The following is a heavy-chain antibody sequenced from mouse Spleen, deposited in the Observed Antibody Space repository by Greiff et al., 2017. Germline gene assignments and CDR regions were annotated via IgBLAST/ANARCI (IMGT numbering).Heavy chain of an antibody. V-gene: IGHV1-50*01. J-gene: IGHJ4*01. Sequence: QVQLQQSGAELVKPGASVKLSCKASGYTFTSYWMQWVKQRPGQGLEWIGEIDPSDSYTNYNQKFKGKATLTVDTSSSTAYMQLSSLTSEDSAVYYCARTYGSKYYYAMDYWGQGTSVTVSS. D-gene: IGHD1-1*01. CDR1: GYTFTSYW. CDR2: IDPSDSYT. CDR3: ARTYGSKYYYAMDY.